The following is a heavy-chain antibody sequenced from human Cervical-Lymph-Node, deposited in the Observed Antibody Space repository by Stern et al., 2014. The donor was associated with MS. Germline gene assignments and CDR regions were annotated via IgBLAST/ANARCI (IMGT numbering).Heavy chain of an antibody. CDR1: GFTFSSYS. D-gene: IGHD4-23*01. V-gene: IGHV3-21*01. CDR2: ISSGGSYI. Sequence: EVQLVESGGGLVKPGGSLRLSCAASGFTFSSYSMNWVRQAPGKGLEWVASISSGGSYIYYADSLKGRFTISRDNAKNSLYLQMNSLRAEDTAVYYCARGRGGNYRYYFDYWGQGTLGTVSS. CDR3: ARGRGGNYRYYFDY. J-gene: IGHJ4*02.